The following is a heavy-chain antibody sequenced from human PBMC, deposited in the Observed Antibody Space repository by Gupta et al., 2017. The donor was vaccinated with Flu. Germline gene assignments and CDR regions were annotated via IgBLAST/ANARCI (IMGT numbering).Heavy chain of an antibody. CDR3: ARINWNSIGWFDP. Sequence: LVESGPGLVRPSENLSLTCTVSGGSIDSASWTWIRRPPGKGLEWIGYIFHNGNTYYNPSLKSRVTVSIAPSKKQFFLELRSVTAADTAVYFCARINWNSIGWFDPWGRRTLVSVSS. D-gene: IGHD1-7*01. CDR2: IFHNGNT. CDR1: GGSIDSAS. V-gene: IGHV4-4*08. J-gene: IGHJ5*02.